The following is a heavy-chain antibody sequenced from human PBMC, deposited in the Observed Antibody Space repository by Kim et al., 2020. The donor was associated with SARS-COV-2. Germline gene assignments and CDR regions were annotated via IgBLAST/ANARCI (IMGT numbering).Heavy chain of an antibody. CDR2: ISSSSSYI. CDR1: GFTFSSYS. V-gene: IGHV3-21*01. CDR3: ARGQRDRWLDLDY. J-gene: IGHJ4*02. D-gene: IGHD6-19*01. Sequence: GGSLRLSCAASGFTFSSYSMNWVRQAPGKGLEWVSSISSSSSYIYYADSVKGRFTISRDNAKNSLYLQMNSLRAEDTAVYYCARGQRDRWLDLDYWGQGTLVTVSS.